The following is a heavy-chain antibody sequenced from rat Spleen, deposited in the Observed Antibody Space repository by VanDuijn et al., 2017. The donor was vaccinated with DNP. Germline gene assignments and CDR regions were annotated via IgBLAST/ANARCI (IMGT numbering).Heavy chain of an antibody. CDR2: ISYDGSST. CDR1: GFTFSDYS. V-gene: IGHV5-7*01. CDR3: ARHSYLRDYFDY. J-gene: IGHJ2*01. Sequence: EVQLVESGGGLVQPGRSLKLSCAASGFTFSDYSMAWVRQAPKKGLEWVATISYDGSSTYYRDSVKGRFTISRDNAKSTLYLQRDSLRSEDTATYYCARHSYLRDYFDYWGQGVMVTVSS. D-gene: IGHD2-1*01.